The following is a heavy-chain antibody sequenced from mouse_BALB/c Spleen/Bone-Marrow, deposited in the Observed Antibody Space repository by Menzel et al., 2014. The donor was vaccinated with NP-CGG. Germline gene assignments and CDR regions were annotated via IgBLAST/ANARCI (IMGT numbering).Heavy chain of an antibody. CDR2: MDPSTGRT. CDR3: ARINGYDY. J-gene: IGHJ2*01. V-gene: IGHV1S81*02. CDR1: GYTFTSYW. D-gene: IGHD2-2*01. Sequence: QVQLQQPGAELVKPGASVKLSCKASGYTFTSYWMHWVKQRPGQGLEWIGEMDPSTGRTDYNKKFKSQVSLTVDKSSSTAYMHLSSLTSEDSAVYYCARINGYDYWGQGTTLTVSS.